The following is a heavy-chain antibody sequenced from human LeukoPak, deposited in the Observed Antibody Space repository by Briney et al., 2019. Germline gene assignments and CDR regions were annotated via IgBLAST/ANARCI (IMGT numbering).Heavy chain of an antibody. V-gene: IGHV4-59*08. CDR3: ARNRVTTPGAFDV. J-gene: IGHJ3*01. CDR2: IYYSGST. Sequence: SETLSLTCTVSGGSISSYYWSWIRQPPGKGLEWIGYIYYSGSTNYNPSLKSRVTISVDTSKNQFPLKLSSVTAADTAVYYCARNRVTTPGAFDVWGQGTMVTVSS. D-gene: IGHD1-1*01. CDR1: GGSISSYY.